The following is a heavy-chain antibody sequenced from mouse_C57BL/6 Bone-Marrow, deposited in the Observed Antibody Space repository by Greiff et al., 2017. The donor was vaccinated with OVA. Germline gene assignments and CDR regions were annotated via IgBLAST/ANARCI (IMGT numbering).Heavy chain of an antibody. CDR1: GFTFSSYT. J-gene: IGHJ1*03. CDR3: ARQYYGSSLWYFDV. Sequence: EVNLVESGGGLVKPGGSLKLSCAASGFTFSSYTMSWVRQTPEKRLEWVATISGGGGNTYYPDSVKGRFTISRDNAKNTLYLQMSSLRSEDTALYYCARQYYGSSLWYFDVWGTGTTVTVSS. D-gene: IGHD1-1*01. CDR2: ISGGGGNT. V-gene: IGHV5-9*01.